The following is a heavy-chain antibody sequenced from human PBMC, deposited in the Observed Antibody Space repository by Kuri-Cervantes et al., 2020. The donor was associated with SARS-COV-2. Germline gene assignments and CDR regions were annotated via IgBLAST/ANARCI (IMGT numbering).Heavy chain of an antibody. CDR1: GFTFSAFT. CDR2: ISSTSVFK. D-gene: IGHD3-22*01. J-gene: IGHJ4*02. Sequence: GESLKISCAASGFTFSAFTISWVRQAPGKGLEWVSSISSTSVFKYYADSVKGRFTISRDNARDSVSLQMDSLRAEDTAVYYCAKAGPYYYDSSGYPIDYWGQGTLVTVSS. CDR3: AKAGPYYYDSSGYPIDY. V-gene: IGHV3-21*01.